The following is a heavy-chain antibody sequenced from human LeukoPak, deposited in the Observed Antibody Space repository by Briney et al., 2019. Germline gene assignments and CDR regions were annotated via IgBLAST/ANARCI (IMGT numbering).Heavy chain of an antibody. J-gene: IGHJ5*02. V-gene: IGHV3-43D*03. D-gene: IGHD6-19*01. CDR2: ISWDGGST. CDR3: AKGSSGWYKNWFDP. CDR1: GFTFDDYA. Sequence: PGGSLRLSCAASGFTFDDYAMHWVRQAPGKGLEWVSLISWDGGSTYYADPVKGRFTISRDNSKNSLYLQMNSLRAEDTALYYCAKGSSGWYKNWFDPWGQGTLVTVSS.